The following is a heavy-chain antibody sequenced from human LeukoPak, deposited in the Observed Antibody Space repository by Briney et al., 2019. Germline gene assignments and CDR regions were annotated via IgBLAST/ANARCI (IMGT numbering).Heavy chain of an antibody. CDR3: AKAEGKNPTGGRWLD. Sequence: GGSLRLSCAASGFSFSTYAMTCVRQAPGMGLESVSAISGSGGYTYYADSVRGRVTISRDTSKNTLYLQMNSLRAEDTAIYYCAKAEGKNPTGGRWLDWGQGTLVTVSS. CDR1: GFSFSTYA. V-gene: IGHV3-23*01. D-gene: IGHD6-19*01. CDR2: ISGSGGYT. J-gene: IGHJ4*02.